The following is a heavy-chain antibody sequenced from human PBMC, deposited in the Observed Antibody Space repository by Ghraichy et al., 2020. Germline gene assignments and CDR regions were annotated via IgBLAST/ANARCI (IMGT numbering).Heavy chain of an antibody. CDR2: IKQDGSEK. CDR1: GFTFSSYW. V-gene: IGHV3-7*01. J-gene: IGHJ4*02. CDR3: ARGGLYYDSSGYQFY. Sequence: GGSLRLSCAASGFTFSSYWMSWVRQAPGKGLEWVANIKQDGSEKYYVDSVKGRFTISRDNAKNSLYLQMNSLRAEDTAVYYCARGGLYYDSSGYQFYWGQGTLVTVSS. D-gene: IGHD3-22*01.